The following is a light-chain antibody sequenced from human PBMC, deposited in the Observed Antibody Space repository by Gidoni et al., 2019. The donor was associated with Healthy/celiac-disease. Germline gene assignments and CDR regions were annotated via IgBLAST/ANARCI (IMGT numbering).Light chain of an antibody. Sequence: QSALTQPASVSGSPGQSITISCTGTSSDVGSYNLVSWYQQHPGKAPKLMIYEVSKRPSGVSTRFSGSKSGNTASLTISGLQAEDEADYYCCSYAGSSTVVFGGGTKLTVL. V-gene: IGLV2-23*02. J-gene: IGLJ2*01. CDR2: EVS. CDR1: SSDVGSYNL. CDR3: CSYAGSSTVV.